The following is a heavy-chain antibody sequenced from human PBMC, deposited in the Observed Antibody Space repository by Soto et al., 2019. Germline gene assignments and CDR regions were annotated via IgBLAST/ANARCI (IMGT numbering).Heavy chain of an antibody. CDR3: AREGSGYNL. J-gene: IGHJ1*01. CDR2: IIPVFGRP. CDR1: GGSFSSFG. Sequence: SVKVSCKASGGSFSSFGISWVRQAPGQGLEWMGGIIPVFGRPNYAQRFRGRLTIAADESTNTVYLELIDLRSEDTAVYYCAREGSGYNLWGQGTQVTVSS. D-gene: IGHD5-12*01. V-gene: IGHV1-69*13.